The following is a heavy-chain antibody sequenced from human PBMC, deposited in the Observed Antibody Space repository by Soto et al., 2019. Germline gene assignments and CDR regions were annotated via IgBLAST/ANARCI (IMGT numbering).Heavy chain of an antibody. D-gene: IGHD3-9*01. Sequence: GGSLRLSCAASGFTFSDHYMDWVRQASGKGLEWVGRIRNKANSYTAEYAASVKGRFTISRDDSKNSVYLQMNSLKIEDTALYYCVRAGTGYQLDYWGQGTLVTSPQ. V-gene: IGHV3-72*01. CDR3: VRAGTGYQLDY. CDR2: IRNKANSYTA. J-gene: IGHJ4*02. CDR1: GFTFSDHY.